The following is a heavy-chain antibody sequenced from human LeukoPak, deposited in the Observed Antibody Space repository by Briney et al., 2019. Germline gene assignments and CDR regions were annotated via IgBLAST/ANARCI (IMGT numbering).Heavy chain of an antibody. CDR3: ARDLIKGAVVPAAFDY. Sequence: PGGSLRLSCAASGFTFSSYAMSWVRQAPGKGLEWVSSISSSSGSIYYADSVRGRFTISRDNAKNSLYLQMNSLRAEDTAVYYCARDLIKGAVVPAAFDYWGQGTLVTVSS. D-gene: IGHD2-2*01. CDR1: GFTFSSYA. CDR2: ISSSSGSI. V-gene: IGHV3-21*01. J-gene: IGHJ4*02.